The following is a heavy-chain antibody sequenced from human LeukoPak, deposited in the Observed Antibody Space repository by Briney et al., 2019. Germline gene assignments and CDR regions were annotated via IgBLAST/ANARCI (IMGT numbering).Heavy chain of an antibody. D-gene: IGHD3-22*01. Sequence: SVKVSCKASGGTFSSYAISWVRQAPGQGLEWMGGIIPIFGTANYAQKFQGRVTITADESTSTAYMELSSLRSEDTAVYYCARVTYDSSGYYPFEYFQHWGQGTLVTVSS. CDR3: ARVTYDSSGYYPFEYFQH. J-gene: IGHJ1*01. CDR2: IIPIFGTA. V-gene: IGHV1-69*13. CDR1: GGTFSSYA.